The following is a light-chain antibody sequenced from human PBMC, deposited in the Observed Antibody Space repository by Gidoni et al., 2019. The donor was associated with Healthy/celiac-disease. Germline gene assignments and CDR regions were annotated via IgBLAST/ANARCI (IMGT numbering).Light chain of an antibody. V-gene: IGKV1-5*03. CDR2: KAS. J-gene: IGKJ1*01. CDR1: QSISSW. Sequence: DIQMTQSPSTLSASVGDRVTITCRASQSISSWLAWYQQKPGKAPKLLIYKASSLESGVPSRFSGSGSGTECTLTISRLQPDDFATYYCQQYKSYSQTFGQGTKVEIK. CDR3: QQYKSYSQT.